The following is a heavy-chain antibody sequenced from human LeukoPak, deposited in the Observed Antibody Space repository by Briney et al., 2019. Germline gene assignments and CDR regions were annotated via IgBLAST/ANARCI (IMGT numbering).Heavy chain of an antibody. CDR1: GYTFTGYY. V-gene: IGHV1-2*02. CDR3: ARDREYYGRAPRGTFHYYYYMDV. Sequence: ASVKVSCKASGYTFTGYYMHWVRQAPGQGLEWMGWINPNSGGTNYAQKFQGRVTMTRDTSISTAYMELSRLRSDDTAVYYCARDREYYGRAPRGTFHYYYYMDVWGKGTTVTVSS. J-gene: IGHJ6*03. D-gene: IGHD4-17*01. CDR2: INPNSGGT.